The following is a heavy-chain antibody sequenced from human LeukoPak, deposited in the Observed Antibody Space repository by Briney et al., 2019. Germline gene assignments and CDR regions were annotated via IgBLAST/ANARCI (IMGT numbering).Heavy chain of an antibody. J-gene: IGHJ4*02. CDR1: GFTFSIHG. CDR2: IRGKTDGGTT. Sequence: PGRSLRLSCAASGFTFSIHGMHWVRQAPGKGLEWVGRIRGKTDGGTTDYAAPVKGRFTISRDDSKNTLYLQMNSLRTEDTAVYYCTTEMDTAIYYWGQGTLVTVSS. D-gene: IGHD5-18*01. CDR3: TTEMDTAIYY. V-gene: IGHV3-15*07.